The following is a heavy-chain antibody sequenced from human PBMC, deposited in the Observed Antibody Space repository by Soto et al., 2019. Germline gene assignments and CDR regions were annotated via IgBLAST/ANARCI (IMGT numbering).Heavy chain of an antibody. CDR1: GFTFSSYW. V-gene: IGHV3-7*01. CDR2: IKQDGSEK. D-gene: IGHD3-3*01. CDR3: AREDNYDFWGGYSTRFDY. Sequence: GGSLRLSCAASGFTFSSYWMSWVRQAPRKGLEWVANIKQDGSEKYYVDSVKGRFTISRDNAKNSLYLQMNSLRAEDTAVYYCAREDNYDFWGGYSTRFDYWGQGTLVTVSS. J-gene: IGHJ4*02.